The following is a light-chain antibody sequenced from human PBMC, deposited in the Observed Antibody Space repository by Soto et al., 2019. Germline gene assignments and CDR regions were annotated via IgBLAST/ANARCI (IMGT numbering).Light chain of an antibody. V-gene: IGKV3-20*01. J-gene: IGKJ2*01. Sequence: EIVLTQSPGTLSLSPGDRATLSCRASQRVSNCYLAWYQQKPGQAPRLLIYDASTRAAGVPDRVTGGGSGTDFTLTISALEPEDFALYFCQQYERPPFAFGQGTRLEI. CDR1: QRVSNCY. CDR2: DAS. CDR3: QQYERPPFA.